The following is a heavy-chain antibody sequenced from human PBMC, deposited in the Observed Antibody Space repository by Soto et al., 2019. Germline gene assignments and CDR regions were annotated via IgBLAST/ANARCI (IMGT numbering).Heavy chain of an antibody. CDR2: IWYDGSNK. V-gene: IGHV3-33*01. CDR3: ARGYRSSSGYYYYYMDV. CDR1: GFTFSSYG. Sequence: PGGSLRLSCAASGFTFSSYGMHWVRQAPGKGLEWVAVIWYDGSNKYYADSVKGRFTISRDNSKNTLYLQMNSLRAEDTAVYYCARGYRSSSGYYYYYMDVWGKGTTVTVSS. J-gene: IGHJ6*03. D-gene: IGHD6-13*01.